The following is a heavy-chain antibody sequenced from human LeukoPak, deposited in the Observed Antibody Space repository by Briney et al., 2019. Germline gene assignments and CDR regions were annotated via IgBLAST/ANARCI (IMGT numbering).Heavy chain of an antibody. CDR3: AAWDPNFYYMEV. Sequence: GGSLRLSCAMSGVTNSMSWVRQAPGKGLEWVSSISASGGGTHYTGSVKGRFTISRDNSKKTIYLQMNTLRVDDTAKYFCAAWDPNFYYMEVWGKGTTVTVSS. CDR2: ISASGGGT. CDR1: GVTNS. J-gene: IGHJ6*03. D-gene: IGHD1-26*01. V-gene: IGHV3-23*01.